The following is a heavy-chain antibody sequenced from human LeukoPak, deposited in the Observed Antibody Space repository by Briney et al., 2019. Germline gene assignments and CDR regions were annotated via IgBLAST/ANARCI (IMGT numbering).Heavy chain of an antibody. CDR3: AREADTYYYGSGVYYCYYMDV. CDR1: GFTFSSYS. J-gene: IGHJ6*03. Sequence: PGGSLRLSCAASGFTFSSYSMNWVRQAPGKGLEWVSSISSSSSYIYYADSVKGRFTISRDNAKNSLYLQMNSLRAEDTAVYYCAREADTYYYGSGVYYCYYMDVWGKGTTVTVSS. CDR2: ISSSSSYI. D-gene: IGHD3-10*01. V-gene: IGHV3-21*01.